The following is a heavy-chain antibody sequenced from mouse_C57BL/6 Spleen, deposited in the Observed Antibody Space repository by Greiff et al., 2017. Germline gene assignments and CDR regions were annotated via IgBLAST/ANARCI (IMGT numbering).Heavy chain of an antibody. CDR1: GYTFTDYY. CDR3: ARKGSSLWYFDV. Sequence: VQLVESGAELVRPGASVKLSCKASGYTFTDYYINWVKQRPGQGLEWIARIYPGSGNTYYNEKFKGKATLTAEKSSSTAYMQLSSLTSEDSAVYFCARKGSSLWYFDVWGTGTTVTVSS. V-gene: IGHV1-76*01. J-gene: IGHJ1*03. D-gene: IGHD1-1*01. CDR2: IYPGSGNT.